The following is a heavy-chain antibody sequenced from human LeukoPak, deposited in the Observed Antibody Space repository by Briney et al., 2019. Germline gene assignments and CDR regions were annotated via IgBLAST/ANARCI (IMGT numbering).Heavy chain of an antibody. CDR3: VRHPGPDYFPSNWFDP. CDR1: GFTFSSYA. CDR2: IRESAVAS. D-gene: IGHD3-9*01. J-gene: IGHJ5*02. V-gene: IGHV3-23*01. Sequence: AGGSLRLSCAASGFTFSSYAMSWVRQAPGKGLEWVAGIRESAVASKTADSVKGRFTISRDNSKNTLYLQMNSLRDEDTATYYCVRHPGPDYFPSNWFDPWGQGTLVTVSS.